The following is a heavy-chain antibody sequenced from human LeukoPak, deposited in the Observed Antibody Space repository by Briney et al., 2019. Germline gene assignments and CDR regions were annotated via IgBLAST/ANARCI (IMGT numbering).Heavy chain of an antibody. V-gene: IGHV3-23*01. CDR3: AKGNIAARQDIMDV. J-gene: IGHJ6*02. Sequence: GSLRPSCSASGFTFSSYAMSWVRQAPGKGLEWVSLISGSGGSTYYADSVKGRFTISRDNSKNTLYLQMNSLRVEDTAVYYCAKGNIAARQDIMDVWGQGTTVTVSS. D-gene: IGHD6-6*01. CDR1: GFTFSSYA. CDR2: ISGSGGST.